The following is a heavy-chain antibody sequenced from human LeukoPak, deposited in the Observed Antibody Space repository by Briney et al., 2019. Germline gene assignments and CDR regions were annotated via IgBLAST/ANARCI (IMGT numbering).Heavy chain of an antibody. J-gene: IGHJ6*03. CDR3: ARGYFWSGPVEYYMDV. V-gene: IGHV4-59*12. D-gene: IGHD3-3*01. CDR1: GGSISSYY. Sequence: PSETLSLTCTVSGGSISSYYWSWIRQPPGKGLEWIGYIYYSGSTNYNPSLKSRVTISVDTSKNQFSLKLSSVIAADTAVYYCARGYFWSGPVEYYMDVWGKGTTVTVSS. CDR2: IYYSGST.